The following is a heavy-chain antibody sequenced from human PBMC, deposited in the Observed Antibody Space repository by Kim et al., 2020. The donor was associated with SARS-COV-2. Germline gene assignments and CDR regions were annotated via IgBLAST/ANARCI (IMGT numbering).Heavy chain of an antibody. V-gene: IGHV2-5*02. Sequence: SGPTLVKPTQTLTLTCSFSGFSLRTTGVGVGWVRQPPGKALEWLALIYWDGDQRYSPSLKGRLTITKDTSKNQVVLTMTNMDPADTGTYFCAHEPDYGSGFDSWGQGTLVTVSS. D-gene: IGHD3-10*01. CDR3: AHEPDYGSGFDS. CDR1: GFSLRTTGVG. CDR2: IYWDGDQ. J-gene: IGHJ4*02.